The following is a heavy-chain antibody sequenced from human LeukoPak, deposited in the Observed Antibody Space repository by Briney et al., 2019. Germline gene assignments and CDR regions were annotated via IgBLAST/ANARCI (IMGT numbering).Heavy chain of an antibody. CDR1: GGSFSGYY. J-gene: IGHJ4*02. CDR3: AREGPLNYYDSSFFDY. D-gene: IGHD3-22*01. V-gene: IGHV4-34*01. Sequence: PSETLSLTCAVYGGSFSGYYWSWIRQPPGKGLEWIGEINHSGSTNYNPSLKSRVTISVDTSKNQFSLKLSSVTAADTAVYYCAREGPLNYYDSSFFDYWGQGTLATVSS. CDR2: INHSGST.